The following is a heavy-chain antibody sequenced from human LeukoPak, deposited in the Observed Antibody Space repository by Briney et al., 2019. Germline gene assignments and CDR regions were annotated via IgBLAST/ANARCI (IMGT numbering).Heavy chain of an antibody. CDR1: GFTFSSYW. D-gene: IGHD3-16*02. J-gene: IGHJ4*02. CDR3: VEGSVTFGGVIDGY. CDR2: INSDGSST. Sequence: GGSLRLSCAASGFTFSSYWMHWVCQAPGKGLVWVSRINSDGSSTSYADSVKGRFTISRDNAKNTLYLQMNSLRAEDTAVYYCVEGSVTFGGVIDGYWGQGTLVTVSS. V-gene: IGHV3-74*01.